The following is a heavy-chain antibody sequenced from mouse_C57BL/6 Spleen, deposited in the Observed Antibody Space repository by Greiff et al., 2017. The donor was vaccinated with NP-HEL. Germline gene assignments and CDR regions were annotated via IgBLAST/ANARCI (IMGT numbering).Heavy chain of an antibody. CDR3: ARWAYNYGY. D-gene: IGHD1-1*01. CDR1: GYTFTSYW. Sequence: QVQLQQPGAELVRPGTSVKLSCKASGYTFTSYWMHWVKQRPGQGLEWIGVIDPSDSYTTYNQKFKGKATLTVDTSSSTAYMQLSSLTSEDSAVYYCARWAYNYGYWGQGTLVTVSA. CDR2: IDPSDSYT. V-gene: IGHV1-59*01. J-gene: IGHJ3*01.